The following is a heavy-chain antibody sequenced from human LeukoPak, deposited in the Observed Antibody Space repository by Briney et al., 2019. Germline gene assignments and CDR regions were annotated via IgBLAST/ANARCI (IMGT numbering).Heavy chain of an antibody. CDR3: ARGQLVYGSGSYLNY. CDR2: INHSGST. J-gene: IGHJ4*02. Sequence: SETLSLTCTVSGGSISSYYWSWIRQPPGKGLEWIGEINHSGSTNYNPSLKSRVTISVDTSKNQFSLKLSSVTAADTAMYYCARGQLVYGSGSYLNYWGQGTLVTVSS. CDR1: GGSISSYY. V-gene: IGHV4-34*01. D-gene: IGHD3-10*01.